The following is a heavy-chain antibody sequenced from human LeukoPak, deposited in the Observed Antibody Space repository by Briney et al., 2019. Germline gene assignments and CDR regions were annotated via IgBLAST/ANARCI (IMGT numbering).Heavy chain of an antibody. Sequence: SETLSLTCTVSGGSISSYYWSWIRQPPGKGLEWIGYIYYSGSTNYNPSLKSRVTISVDTSKNQFSLKLSSVTAADTAVYYCARDEGYCSSTSCRLLDYWGQGTLVTVSS. D-gene: IGHD2-2*01. V-gene: IGHV4-59*01. CDR2: IYYSGST. J-gene: IGHJ4*02. CDR3: ARDEGYCSSTSCRLLDY. CDR1: GGSISSYY.